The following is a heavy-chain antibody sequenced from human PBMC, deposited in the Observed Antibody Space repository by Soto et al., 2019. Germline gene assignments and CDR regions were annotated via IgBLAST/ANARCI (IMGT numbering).Heavy chain of an antibody. V-gene: IGHV3-66*01. J-gene: IGHJ4*02. Sequence: EVQLVESGGGLVQPGGSLTLSCAASGFTVSSDYMSWVRQAPGKGLEWVSVIDSAGSTHYADSVKGRFTISKDISKNTVYLQMTSLRADDTAVYYCVREGFYFFDYWGQGTLVTVSS. CDR1: GFTVSSDY. CDR2: IDSAGST. CDR3: VREGFYFFDY.